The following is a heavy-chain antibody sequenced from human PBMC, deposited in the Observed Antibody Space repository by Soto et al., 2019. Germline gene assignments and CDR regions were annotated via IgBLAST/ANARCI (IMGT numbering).Heavy chain of an antibody. CDR1: GYTFTGYY. CDR3: ARGPSSPGH. Sequence: ASVKVSCKASGYTFTGYYMHWVRQAPGQGLEWMGWINPNSGNTGYAQKFQGRVTMTRNTSISTAYMELSSLRSEDTAVYYCARGPSSPGHWGQGTLVTVSS. V-gene: IGHV1-8*02. J-gene: IGHJ4*02. CDR2: INPNSGNT. D-gene: IGHD6-13*01.